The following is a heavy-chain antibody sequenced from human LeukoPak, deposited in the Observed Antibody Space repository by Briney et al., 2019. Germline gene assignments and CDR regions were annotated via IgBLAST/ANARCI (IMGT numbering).Heavy chain of an antibody. D-gene: IGHD3-10*01. Sequence: GGSLRLSCAASGFTFSSFAMTWVRQAPGKGLEWVSAISGSDGRTYYADSVKGRFIISRDNSKDTASLQMNSLRAEDTAIYYCAKGRGGLDYWGQGTLVTVSS. V-gene: IGHV3-23*01. J-gene: IGHJ4*02. CDR1: GFTFSSFA. CDR3: AKGRGGLDY. CDR2: ISGSDGRT.